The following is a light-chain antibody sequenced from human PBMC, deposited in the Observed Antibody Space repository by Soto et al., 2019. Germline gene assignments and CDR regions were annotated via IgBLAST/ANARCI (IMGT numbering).Light chain of an antibody. Sequence: DIPLTQSPTFLSASVGERVTITCPASQSISSYLNWYQQKPGKAPKVLIYAASSLQSGVPSRFSGIGSGTDFTLSISSLQPEDFATYYCQQSYSGPLTFGGGTKVDIK. CDR1: QSISSY. V-gene: IGKV1-39*01. CDR3: QQSYSGPLT. CDR2: AAS. J-gene: IGKJ4*01.